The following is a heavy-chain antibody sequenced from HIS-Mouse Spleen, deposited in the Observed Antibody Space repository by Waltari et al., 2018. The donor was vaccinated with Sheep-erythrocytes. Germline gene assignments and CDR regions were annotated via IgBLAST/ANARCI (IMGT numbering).Heavy chain of an antibody. J-gene: IGHJ4*02. Sequence: QVQLQESGPGLVKPSLTLSLTCTVSGGSISSGGYYWSWIRQHPGKGLEWIGYIYYSGSTYYNPSLKSRVTISVDTSKNQFSLKLSSVTAADTAVYYCARDSVVRGVLHYFDYWGQGTLVTVSS. D-gene: IGHD3-10*01. CDR2: IYYSGST. V-gene: IGHV4-31*03. CDR3: ARDSVVRGVLHYFDY. CDR1: GGSISSGGYY.